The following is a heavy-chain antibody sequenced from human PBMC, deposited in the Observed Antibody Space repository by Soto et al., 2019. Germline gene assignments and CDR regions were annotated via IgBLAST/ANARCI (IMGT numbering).Heavy chain of an antibody. D-gene: IGHD2-15*01. CDR1: GGSISSGDYY. J-gene: IGHJ5*02. CDR3: ARDRFVGYCSGGSCYGGFDP. V-gene: IGHV4-30-2*01. Sequence: SETLSLTCTVPGGSISSGDYYWSWIRQHPGKGLEWIGYIYHSGSTYYNPSLKSRVTISVDRSKNQFSLKLSSVTAADTAVYYCARDRFVGYCSGGSCYGGFDPWGQGTLVTVSS. CDR2: IYHSGST.